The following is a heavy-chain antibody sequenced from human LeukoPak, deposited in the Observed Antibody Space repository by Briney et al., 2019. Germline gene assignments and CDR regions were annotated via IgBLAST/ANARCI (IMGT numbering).Heavy chain of an antibody. Sequence: GRSLRLSCAASGFTFSSYAMHWVRQAPGKGLERVAVISYDGSNKYYADSVKGRFTISRDNSKNTLYLQMNSLRAEDTAVYYCARGSVTTFYYYGMDLWGKGTTVTVSS. CDR2: ISYDGSNK. CDR1: GFTFSSYA. V-gene: IGHV3-30*04. D-gene: IGHD4-11*01. CDR3: ARGSVTTFYYYGMDL. J-gene: IGHJ6*04.